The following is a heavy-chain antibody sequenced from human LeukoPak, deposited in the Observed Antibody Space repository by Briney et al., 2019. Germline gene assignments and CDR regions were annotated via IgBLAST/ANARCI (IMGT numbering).Heavy chain of an antibody. Sequence: PSETLSLTCAVYGGSFSGYYWSWIRQPPGKGLEWIGEINHSGSTNYNPSLKSRVTISVDTSKNQFSLKLSSVTAADTAVYYCARERESKLLWFGELLKGWFDHWGQGTLVTVSS. D-gene: IGHD3-10*01. CDR1: GGSFSGYY. V-gene: IGHV4-34*01. J-gene: IGHJ5*02. CDR2: INHSGST. CDR3: ARERESKLLWFGELLKGWFDH.